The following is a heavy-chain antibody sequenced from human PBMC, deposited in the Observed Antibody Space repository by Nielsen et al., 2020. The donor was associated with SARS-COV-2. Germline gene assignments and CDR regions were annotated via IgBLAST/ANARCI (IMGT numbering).Heavy chain of an antibody. CDR2: INFDGTGT. CDR3: ARDGVVGSTNTFDV. CDR1: GFTFTAYW. V-gene: IGHV3-74*01. D-gene: IGHD1-26*01. J-gene: IGHJ3*01. Sequence: GESLKISCTASGFTFTAYWMHWVRQAPGKGLTWVSHINFDGTGTSYADSVKGRFIISRDNAKNTVYLQMNSLRAEDTAVYYCARDGVVGSTNTFDVWGQGTVVTVSS.